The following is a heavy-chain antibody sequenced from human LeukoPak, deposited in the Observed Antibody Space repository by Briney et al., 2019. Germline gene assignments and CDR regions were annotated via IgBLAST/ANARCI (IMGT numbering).Heavy chain of an antibody. J-gene: IGHJ6*02. CDR1: GFTFSSYG. CDR3: ARFDSSGWYGLYYFGMDV. Sequence: PGGSLRLSCAASGFTFSSYGMHWVRQAPGKGLEWVANIKQDGSEKYYVDSVKGRFTISRDNAKNSLYLQMNSLRAEDTAVYYCARFDSSGWYGLYYFGMDVWGQGTTVTVSS. CDR2: IKQDGSEK. D-gene: IGHD6-19*01. V-gene: IGHV3-7*01.